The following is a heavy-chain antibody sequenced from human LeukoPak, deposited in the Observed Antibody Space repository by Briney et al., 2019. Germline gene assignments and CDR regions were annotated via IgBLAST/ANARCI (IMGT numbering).Heavy chain of an antibody. D-gene: IGHD2-2*01. CDR2: IYYSGST. V-gene: IGHV4-39*01. J-gene: IGHJ5*02. Sequence: SETLSLTCTVSGGSISSSSYYWGWIRQPPGKGLEWIGRIYYSGSTYYNPSLKSRVTISVDTSKNQFSLKLSSVTAADTAVYYCARRVGYCSSTSCLGCNWFDPWGQGTLVTVSS. CDR1: GGSISSSSYY. CDR3: ARRVGYCSSTSCLGCNWFDP.